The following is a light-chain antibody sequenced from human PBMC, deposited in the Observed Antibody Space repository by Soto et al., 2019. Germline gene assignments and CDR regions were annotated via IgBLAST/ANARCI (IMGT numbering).Light chain of an antibody. CDR3: SSYASGNIYV. CDR1: SSDVGPYKY. J-gene: IGLJ1*01. CDR2: AVN. V-gene: IGLV2-8*01. Sequence: QSALTQPTSASGSPGQSVTISCTGTSSDVGPYKYVSWYQQHPGKAPKLIIYAVNQRPSGVPDRFSGSKSGNTASLTVSGLPAEDESDYYCSSYASGNIYVFGTGTKVTVL.